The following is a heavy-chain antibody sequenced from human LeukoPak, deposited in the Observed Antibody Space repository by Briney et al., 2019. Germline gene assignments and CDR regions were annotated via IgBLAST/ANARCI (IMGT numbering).Heavy chain of an antibody. CDR2: INPNSGGT. V-gene: IGHV1-2*02. D-gene: IGHD3-22*01. Sequence: ASVKVSCKASGYTFTGYYMHWVRQAPGQGLEWMGWINPNSGGTNYAQKFQGRVTMTRNTSISTAYMELSSLRSEDTAVCYCARGRHPHYYYDSSGYPPWGQGTMVTVSS. J-gene: IGHJ3*01. CDR1: GYTFTGYY. CDR3: ARGRHPHYYYDSSGYPP.